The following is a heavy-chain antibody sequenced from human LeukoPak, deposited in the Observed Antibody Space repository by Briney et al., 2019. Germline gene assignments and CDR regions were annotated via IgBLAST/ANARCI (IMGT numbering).Heavy chain of an antibody. CDR1: GFSFSDAW. Sequence: PGGSLRLSCAASGFSFSDAWMSWVRQAPGKGLEWVGRIKSKIDGGTADSAAPVRGRFTISRDDSKNTLYLQMNSLKTEDTAVYSCSTDGLGYCSGGTCYTGCWGQGTLVTVSS. J-gene: IGHJ4*02. CDR2: IKSKIDGGTA. D-gene: IGHD2-15*01. V-gene: IGHV3-15*01. CDR3: STDGLGYCSGGTCYTGC.